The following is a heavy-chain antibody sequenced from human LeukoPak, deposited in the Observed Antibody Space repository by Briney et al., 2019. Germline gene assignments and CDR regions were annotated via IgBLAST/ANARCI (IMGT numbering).Heavy chain of an antibody. Sequence: GGSLRLSCAASGFTFSNFAMTWVRQAPGKGLEWVSSITGNHGATYNINSVRGRFTISRDNSQNTLYLQMNSLRAEDTAVYYCAKGPSIVPAAIVDYWGQGTLVTVSS. CDR2: ITGNHGAT. D-gene: IGHD2-2*02. CDR1: GFTFSNFA. V-gene: IGHV3-23*01. J-gene: IGHJ4*02. CDR3: AKGPSIVPAAIVDY.